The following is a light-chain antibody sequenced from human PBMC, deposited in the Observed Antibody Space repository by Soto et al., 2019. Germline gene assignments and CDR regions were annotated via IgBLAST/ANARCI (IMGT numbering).Light chain of an antibody. CDR2: SNN. CDR3: AAWDDSLNGPHVV. V-gene: IGLV1-44*01. CDR1: CSNIGSNT. J-gene: IGLJ2*01. Sequence: QSVLTQPPSASGTPGQRVTISCSGSCSNIGSNTVNWYQQLPGTAPKLLIYSNNQRPSGVPDRFSGSKSGTSASLAISGLQSEDEADYYCAAWDDSLNGPHVVFGGRTKLTVL.